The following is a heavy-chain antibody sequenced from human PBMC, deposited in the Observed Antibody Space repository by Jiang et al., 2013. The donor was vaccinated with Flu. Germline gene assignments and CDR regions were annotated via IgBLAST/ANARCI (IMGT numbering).Heavy chain of an antibody. Sequence: GAEVKKPGASVKVSCKASGYTFTSYYMHWVRQAPGQGLEWMGIINPSGGSTSYAQKFQGRVTMTRDTSTSTVYMELSSLRSEDTAVYYCARAGHPTMEDDAFDIWGQGTMVTVSS. CDR2: INPSGGST. CDR3: ARAGHPTMEDDAFDI. V-gene: IGHV1-46*01. J-gene: IGHJ3*02. CDR1: GYTFTSYY. D-gene: IGHD2-8*01.